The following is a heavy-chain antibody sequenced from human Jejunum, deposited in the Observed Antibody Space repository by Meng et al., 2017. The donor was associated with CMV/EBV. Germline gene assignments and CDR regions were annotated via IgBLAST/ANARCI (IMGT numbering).Heavy chain of an antibody. Sequence: SCVGSGFTFSSSWMSWVRQTPGKGRECVANIKEDGGEEYYVDSVKGRFTISRDNAKNSLYLQMNSLRAEDTAVYYCARQAGTYWGQGTVVTVSS. J-gene: IGHJ4*02. V-gene: IGHV3-7*01. D-gene: IGHD6-13*01. CDR1: GFTFSSSW. CDR3: ARQAGTY. CDR2: IKEDGGEE.